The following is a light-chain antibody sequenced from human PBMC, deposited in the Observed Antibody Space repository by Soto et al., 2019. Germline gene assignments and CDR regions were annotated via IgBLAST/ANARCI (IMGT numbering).Light chain of an antibody. J-gene: IGKJ1*01. CDR1: QSVSSSY. V-gene: IGKV3-20*01. CDR2: GAS. Sequence: EIVLTQSPGTLSLSPGERATLSCRPSQSVSSSYLAWYQQKPGQAPRLLIYGASSRATGIPDRFSGSGSGTDFTLTISRLEPEDFAVYYCQHYGSPPPTFGQGTKVDIK. CDR3: QHYGSPPPT.